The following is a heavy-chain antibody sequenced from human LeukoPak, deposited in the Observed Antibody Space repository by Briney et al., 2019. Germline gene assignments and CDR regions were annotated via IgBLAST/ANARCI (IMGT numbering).Heavy chain of an antibody. D-gene: IGHD3-22*01. V-gene: IGHV3-23*01. CDR2: ISGSGGRT. Sequence: GGSLRLSCVASGVTSSEYAMSCVLQAPGKGLEWVSAISGSGGRTYYADSVKGRFTISRDNSKNTLYLQMNPLRPVDTAAYYCAKSTTMVVVVMAAWGQGTLVTVSS. CDR1: GVTSSEYA. CDR3: AKSTTMVVVVMAA. J-gene: IGHJ5*02.